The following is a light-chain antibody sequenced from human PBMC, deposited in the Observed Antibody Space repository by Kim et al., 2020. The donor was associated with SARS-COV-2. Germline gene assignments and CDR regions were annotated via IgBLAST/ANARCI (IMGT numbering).Light chain of an antibody. CDR1: SSDVGGYNY. J-gene: IGLJ3*02. Sequence: QSITISCTGTSSDVGGYNYVSWYQQHPRKAPKLMIYDVSNRPSGVSNRFSGSKSGNTASLTISGLQAEDEADYYCSSYTSSSTPLVFGGGTKLTVL. CDR2: DVS. V-gene: IGLV2-14*03. CDR3: SSYTSSSTPLV.